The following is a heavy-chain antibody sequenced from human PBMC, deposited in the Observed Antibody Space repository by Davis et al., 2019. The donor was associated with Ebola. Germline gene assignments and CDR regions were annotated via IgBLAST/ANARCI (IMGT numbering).Heavy chain of an antibody. CDR2: VYPGDSDT. D-gene: IGHD1-1*01. J-gene: IGHJ3*02. CDR1: GYSFTSYW. Sequence: PGGSLRLSCTGSGYSFTSYWIGWVRQMPGKGLEWMGIVYPGDSDTRYIPSFQGQVTISADKSISTAYLQWSSLKASDTAMYYCASPTGTTGAVGAFDIWGQGTMVTVSS. V-gene: IGHV5-51*01. CDR3: ASPTGTTGAVGAFDI.